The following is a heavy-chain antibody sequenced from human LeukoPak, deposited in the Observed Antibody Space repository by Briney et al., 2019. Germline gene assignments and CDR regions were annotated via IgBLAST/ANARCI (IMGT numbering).Heavy chain of an antibody. CDR3: ARGRSADDYGGNSDNYFDY. CDR1: GGSFSGYY. Sequence: PSETLSLTCAVYGGSFSGYYWRWLRPPPGKGLEWIGEINHCGSTNYNLSLKSRVTISVDTSKNQFSLKLSSVTAADTAVYYCARGRSADDYGGNSDNYFDYWGQGTLVTVSS. CDR2: INHCGST. V-gene: IGHV4-34*01. D-gene: IGHD4-23*01. J-gene: IGHJ4*02.